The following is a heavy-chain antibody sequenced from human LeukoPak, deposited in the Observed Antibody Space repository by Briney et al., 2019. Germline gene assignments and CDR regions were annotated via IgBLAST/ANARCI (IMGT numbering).Heavy chain of an antibody. V-gene: IGHV3-20*04. D-gene: IGHD5-24*01. J-gene: IGHJ6*03. CDR3: ARAKRDGYFHYYYMDV. CDR1: GFTFDDYG. CDR2: INWNGGST. Sequence: PGGSLRLSCAASGFTFDDYGMSWVRQAPGKGLESVSGINWNGGSTGYADSVKGRFTISRDNAKNSLYLQMNSLRAEDTALYYCARAKRDGYFHYYYMDVWGKGTTVTVSS.